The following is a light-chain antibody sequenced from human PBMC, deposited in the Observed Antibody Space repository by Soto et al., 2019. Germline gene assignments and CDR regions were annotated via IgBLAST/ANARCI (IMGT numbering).Light chain of an antibody. CDR2: KAS. CDR3: QQYNSYPWT. Sequence: DIQMTQSPSTLSASVGDRVTITCRASHSINSWLAWYQQKPGKAPNLLIFKASSLESGVPSRFSGSGSGTEFTLTISGLQPDDFATYYCQQYNSYPWTFGQGTRVQIK. V-gene: IGKV1-5*03. J-gene: IGKJ1*01. CDR1: HSINSW.